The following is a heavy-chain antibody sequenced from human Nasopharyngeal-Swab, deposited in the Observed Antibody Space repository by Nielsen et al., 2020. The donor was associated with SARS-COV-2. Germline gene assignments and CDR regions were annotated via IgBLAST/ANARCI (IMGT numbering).Heavy chain of an antibody. J-gene: IGHJ4*02. D-gene: IGHD6-19*01. Sequence: VRQAPGKGLEWIGEIYHSGSTNYNPSLKSRVTISVDKPKNQFSLKLSSVTAADTAVYYCARCSGWDRRNDYWGQGTLVTVSS. CDR2: IYHSGST. CDR3: ARCSGWDRRNDY. V-gene: IGHV4-4*02.